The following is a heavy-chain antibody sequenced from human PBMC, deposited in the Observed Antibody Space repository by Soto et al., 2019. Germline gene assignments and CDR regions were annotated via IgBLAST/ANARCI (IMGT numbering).Heavy chain of an antibody. CDR2: ISSSSSYI. CDR1: GFTFSSYS. Sequence: GGSLRLSCAASGFTFSSYSMNWVRQAPGKGLEWVSSISSSSSYIYYADSVKGRFTISRDNAKNSLYLQMNSLRAEDTAVYCCARERSGVVVVAATGDDAFDIWGQGTMVTVSS. J-gene: IGHJ3*02. CDR3: ARERSGVVVVAATGDDAFDI. D-gene: IGHD2-15*01. V-gene: IGHV3-21*01.